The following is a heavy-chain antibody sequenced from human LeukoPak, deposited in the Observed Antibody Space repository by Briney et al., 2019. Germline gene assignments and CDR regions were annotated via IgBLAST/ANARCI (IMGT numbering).Heavy chain of an antibody. D-gene: IGHD3-22*01. CDR1: GGSFSGYY. V-gene: IGHV4-34*01. CDR2: INHSGST. CDR3: ARGIPPITMIVFRSVGGYFDY. Sequence: SETLSLTCAVYGGSFSGYYWSRIRQPPGKGLEWIGEINHSGSTNYNPSLKSRVTISVDTSKNQFSLKLSSVTAADTAVYYCARGIPPITMIVFRSVGGYFDYWGQGTLVTVSS. J-gene: IGHJ4*02.